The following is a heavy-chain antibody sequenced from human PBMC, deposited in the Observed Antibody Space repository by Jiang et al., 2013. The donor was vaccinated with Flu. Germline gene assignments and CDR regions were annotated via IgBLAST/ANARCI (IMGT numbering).Heavy chain of an antibody. Sequence: GAEVKKPGSSVKVSCKASGGTFSSYAISWVRQAPGQGLEWMGRIIPILGIANYAQKFQGRVTITADKSTSTAYMELSSLRSEDTAVYYCARDRGYCSSTSCYVDYYYGMDVWGQGTT. J-gene: IGHJ6*02. CDR2: IIPILGIA. CDR1: GGTFSSYA. V-gene: IGHV1-69*04. CDR3: ARDRGYCSSTSCYVDYYYGMDV. D-gene: IGHD2-2*01.